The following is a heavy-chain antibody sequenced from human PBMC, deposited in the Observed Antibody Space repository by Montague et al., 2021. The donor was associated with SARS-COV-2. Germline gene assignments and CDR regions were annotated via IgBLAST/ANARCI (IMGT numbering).Heavy chain of an antibody. CDR2: TYFRSNWNY. V-gene: IGHV6-1*01. CDR3: ARGTLSVNMALVVLLGGLYYFDS. D-gene: IGHD4/OR15-4a*01. Sequence: CAISGDSVSSNSAARSWIRQSPSRGLEWLARTYFRSNWNYDYAASVAGRATVNPDTSKNQFSLRLSSVTAADTAVYYCARGTLSVNMALVVLLGGLYYFDSWGQGTLVAVSS. J-gene: IGHJ4*02. CDR1: GDSVSSNSAA.